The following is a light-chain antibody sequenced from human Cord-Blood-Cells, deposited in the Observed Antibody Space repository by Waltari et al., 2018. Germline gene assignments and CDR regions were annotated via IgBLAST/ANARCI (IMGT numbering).Light chain of an antibody. J-gene: IGLJ2*01. CDR2: DVS. CDR3: CSYAGSYTYVV. CDR1: SSDVGGYNY. V-gene: IGLV2-11*01. Sequence: QSALTQPRPVSGAPGQSVTISCTGTSSDVGGYNYVSSYQQHPGKHPKLKIYDVSKRPSGVPDRFSGSKSGNTASLTISGLQAEDEADYYCCSYAGSYTYVVFGGGTKLTVL.